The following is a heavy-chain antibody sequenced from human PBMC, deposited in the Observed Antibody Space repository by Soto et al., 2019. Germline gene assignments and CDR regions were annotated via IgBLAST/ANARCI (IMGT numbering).Heavy chain of an antibody. V-gene: IGHV3-30-3*01. CDR3: ARGNPAVYGGDLRPLDY. Sequence: QVQLVESGGGVVQPGRSLRLSCAASGFTFSSYAMHWVRQAPGKGLEWVAVISYDGSNKYYADSVKGRFTISRDNSKNTLYLQMNSLRAEDTAVYYCARGNPAVYGGDLRPLDYWGQGTLVTVSS. CDR1: GFTFSSYA. J-gene: IGHJ4*02. D-gene: IGHD2-21*02. CDR2: ISYDGSNK.